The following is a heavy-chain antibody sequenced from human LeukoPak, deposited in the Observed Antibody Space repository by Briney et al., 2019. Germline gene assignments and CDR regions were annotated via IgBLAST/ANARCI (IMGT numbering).Heavy chain of an antibody. CDR1: GYTFTSYY. V-gene: IGHV1-46*01. Sequence: GASVKVSCKAPGYTFTSYYMHWVRQAPGQGLEWMGIINPSGGSTSYAQKFQGRVTMTRDTSTSTVYMELSSLRSEDTAVYYCARETGGNAGFDYWGQGTLVTVSS. CDR3: ARETGGNAGFDY. D-gene: IGHD4-23*01. CDR2: INPSGGST. J-gene: IGHJ4*02.